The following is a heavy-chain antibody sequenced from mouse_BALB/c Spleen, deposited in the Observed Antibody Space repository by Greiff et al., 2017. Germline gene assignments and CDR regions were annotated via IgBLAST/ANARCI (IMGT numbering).Heavy chain of an antibody. V-gene: IGHV5-9*03. J-gene: IGHJ3*01. Sequence: EVKVEESGGGLVKPGGSLKLSCAASGFTFSSYTMSWVRQTPEKRLEWVATISSGGGNTYYPDSVKGRFTISRDNAKNNLYLQMSSLRSEDTALYYCARSLSAVSSSGFAYWGQGTLVTVSA. D-gene: IGHD6-1*01. CDR1: GFTFSSYT. CDR2: ISSGGGNT. CDR3: ARSLSAVSSSGFAY.